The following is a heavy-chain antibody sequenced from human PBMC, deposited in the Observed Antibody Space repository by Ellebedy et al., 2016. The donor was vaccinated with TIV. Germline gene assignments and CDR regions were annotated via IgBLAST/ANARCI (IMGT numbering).Heavy chain of an antibody. D-gene: IGHD2-21*01. CDR2: ISSGSSYI. CDR3: VRGDGYVLAY. V-gene: IGHV3-21*01. J-gene: IGHJ4*02. CDR1: GFSFSTYA. Sequence: GGSLRLXXTASGFSFSTYAMNWVRQAPGKGLEWVSYISSGSSYIFYADSMKGRFTISRDNAKNSLYLQMTSLRAEDTAVYYCVRGDGYVLAYWGQGTLVTVSS.